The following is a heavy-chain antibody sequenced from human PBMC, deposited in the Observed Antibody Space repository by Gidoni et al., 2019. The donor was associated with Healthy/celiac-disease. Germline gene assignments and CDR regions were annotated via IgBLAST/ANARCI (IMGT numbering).Heavy chain of an antibody. V-gene: IGHV3-15*01. D-gene: IGHD1-26*01. Sequence: EVQLVESGGGLVKPGGSLRLSCAASGFTFSNAWMSWVRQAPGKGLEWVGRIKSKTDGGTTDYAAPVKGRFTISRDDSKNTLYLQMNSLKTEDTAVYYCTTVILWELLGYFDYWGQGTLVTVSS. CDR3: TTVILWELLGYFDY. J-gene: IGHJ4*02. CDR1: GFTFSNAW. CDR2: IKSKTDGGTT.